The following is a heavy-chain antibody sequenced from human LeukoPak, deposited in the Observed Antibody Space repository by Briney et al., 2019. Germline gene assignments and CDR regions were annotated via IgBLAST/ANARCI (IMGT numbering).Heavy chain of an antibody. V-gene: IGHV4-59*01. Sequence: SETLSLTCTVSGGSISSYYWSWIRQPPGKGLEWIGYIYYSGSTNYNPSLKSRATISVDTSKNQFSLKLSSVTAADTAVYYCAREHDYGDYVSDWGQGTLVPVSS. CDR1: GGSISSYY. CDR3: AREHDYGDYVSD. D-gene: IGHD4-17*01. CDR2: IYYSGST. J-gene: IGHJ4*02.